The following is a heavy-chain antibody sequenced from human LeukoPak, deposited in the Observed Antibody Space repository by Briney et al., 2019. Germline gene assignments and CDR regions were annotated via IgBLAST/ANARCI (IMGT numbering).Heavy chain of an antibody. Sequence: GGSLRLSCAASGFSFSTFYVNWVRQAPGKGLEWVSCISSSSTYIYYADSVRGRFAISRDNAKNSLYLQMNSLRADDTAVYYCVRENHGSFDYWGQGSLVTVSS. CDR2: ISSSSTYI. CDR1: GFSFSTFY. V-gene: IGHV3-21*01. J-gene: IGHJ4*02. D-gene: IGHD1-14*01. CDR3: VRENHGSFDY.